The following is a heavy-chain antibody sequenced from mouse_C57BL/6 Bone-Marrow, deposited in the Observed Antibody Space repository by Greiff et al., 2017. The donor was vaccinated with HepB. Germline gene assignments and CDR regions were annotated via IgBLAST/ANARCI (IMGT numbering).Heavy chain of an antibody. CDR1: GYTFTSYW. D-gene: IGHD2-3*01. CDR3: ARRDGYCSAWFAY. Sequence: QVQLKQPGAELVKPGASVKLSCKASGYTFTSYWMHWVKQRPGQGLEWIGMIHPNSGSTNYNEKFKSKATLTVDKSSSTAYMQLSSLTSEDSAVYYCARRDGYCSAWFAYWGQGTLVTVSA. J-gene: IGHJ3*01. CDR2: IHPNSGST. V-gene: IGHV1-64*01.